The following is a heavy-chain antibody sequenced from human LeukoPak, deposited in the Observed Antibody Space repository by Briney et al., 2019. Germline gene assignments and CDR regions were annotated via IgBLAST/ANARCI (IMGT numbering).Heavy chain of an antibody. V-gene: IGHV1-69*05. J-gene: IGHJ4*02. CDR1: GGTFSSYA. Sequence: ASVKVSCKASGGTFSSYAISWVRQAPGQGLEWMGGIIPIFGTANYAQKFQGRVTITTGESTSTAYMELSSLRSEDTAVYYCARGRTMRVPAAISPVYFDYWGQGTLVTVSS. CDR2: IIPIFGTA. D-gene: IGHD2-2*02. CDR3: ARGRTMRVPAAISPVYFDY.